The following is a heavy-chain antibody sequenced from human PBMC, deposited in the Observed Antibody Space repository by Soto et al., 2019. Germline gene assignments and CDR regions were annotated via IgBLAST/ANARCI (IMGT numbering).Heavy chain of an antibody. CDR3: ASSASPAAY. Sequence: EVQLVESGGGLVQPGGSLRLSCVASGFTFNSYSMNWVRQAPGKGLEWISYINSGSTSVFYADSVKGRFTISRDNAKNSLYLKMNSLRAEDTAVYYCASSASPAAYGGQGTRVTVSS. D-gene: IGHD2-2*01. J-gene: IGHJ4*02. CDR2: INSGSTSV. CDR1: GFTFNSYS. V-gene: IGHV3-48*01.